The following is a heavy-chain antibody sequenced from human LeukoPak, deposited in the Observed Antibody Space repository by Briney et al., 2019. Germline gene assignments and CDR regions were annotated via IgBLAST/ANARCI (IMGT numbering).Heavy chain of an antibody. CDR3: AREGYSSGWPNWFDP. J-gene: IGHJ5*02. CDR1: GGSISSGGYY. CDR2: IYHSGST. V-gene: IGHV4-30-2*01. D-gene: IGHD6-19*01. Sequence: SETLSLTCTVSGGSISSGGYYWSWIRQPPGKGLEWIGYIYHSGSTYYNPSLKSRVTISVDRSKNQFSLKLSSVTAADTAVYYCAREGYSSGWPNWFDPWGQGTLVTVSS.